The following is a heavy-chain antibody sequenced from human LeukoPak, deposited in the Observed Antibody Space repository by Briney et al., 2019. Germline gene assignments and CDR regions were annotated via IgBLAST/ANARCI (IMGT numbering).Heavy chain of an antibody. Sequence: GGSLRLSCAASGFTFSSYAMSWVRQAPGKGLEWVSRINGDGRNINYADSVRGRFTISRDNAKNSLYLQMNSLRAEDTALYYCAKGLEEDIVATIDYWGQGTLVTVSS. CDR2: INGDGRNI. CDR1: GFTFSSYA. CDR3: AKGLEEDIVATIDY. V-gene: IGHV3-23*03. D-gene: IGHD5-12*01. J-gene: IGHJ4*02.